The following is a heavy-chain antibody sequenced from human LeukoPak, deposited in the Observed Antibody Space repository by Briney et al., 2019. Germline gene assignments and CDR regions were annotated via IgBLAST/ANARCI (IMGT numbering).Heavy chain of an antibody. V-gene: IGHV1-2*06. CDR2: INPNSGGT. J-gene: IGHJ4*02. CDR1: GYTFTGYY. D-gene: IGHD3-16*02. Sequence: ASVKVSCKASGYTFTGYYMHWVRQAPGQGLEWMGRINPNSGGTNYAQKFQGRVTMTRDTSISTAYMELSRLRSDDTAVYYCARVGGVMITFGGVIVSNYFDYWGQGTLVSVSS. CDR3: ARVGGVMITFGGVIVSNYFDY.